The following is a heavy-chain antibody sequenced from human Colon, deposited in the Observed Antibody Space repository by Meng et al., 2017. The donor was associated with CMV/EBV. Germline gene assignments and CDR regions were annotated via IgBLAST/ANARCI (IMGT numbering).Heavy chain of an antibody. CDR1: GFTFSRYW. CDR2: ISGDSVDT. CDR3: ARRHGRYFDY. D-gene: IGHD2-8*01. Sequence: GGSLRLSCAASGFTFSRYWMRWVRQAPGKGLEWVASISGDSVDTYFGDSVRGRFAISRDVSKNTVFLQMHSLRVEDTALYFCARRHGRYFDYWGQGTVVTVSS. V-gene: IGHV3-23*01. J-gene: IGHJ4*02.